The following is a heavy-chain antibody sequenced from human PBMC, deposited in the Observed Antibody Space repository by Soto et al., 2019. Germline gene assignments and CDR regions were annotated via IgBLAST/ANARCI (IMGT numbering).Heavy chain of an antibody. D-gene: IGHD1-7*01. CDR1: GYTFTSYA. Sequence: ASVKVSCKASGYTFTSYAMHWVRQAPGQRLEWMGWINAGNGNTKYSQKFQGRVTITRDTSASTAYMELSSLRSEDTAVYYCARSSTYNWNYSHWGQGTLVTVSS. V-gene: IGHV1-3*01. CDR2: INAGNGNT. J-gene: IGHJ4*02. CDR3: ARSSTYNWNYSH.